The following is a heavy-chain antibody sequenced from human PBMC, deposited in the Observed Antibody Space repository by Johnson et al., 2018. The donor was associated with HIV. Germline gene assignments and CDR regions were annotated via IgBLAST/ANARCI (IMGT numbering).Heavy chain of an antibody. J-gene: IGHJ3*02. CDR1: GFTVSSNY. Sequence: VQLVESGGGLIQPGGSLRLSCAASGFTVSSNYMSWVRQSPGKGLEWVAFIRFDETIKYYGDSVKGRFTISRDNSKNTLYLQMNSLRVEDTAVYYCAKAVGGYAFDIWGQGTIVTVSS. V-gene: IGHV3-30*02. D-gene: IGHD1-26*01. CDR2: IRFDETIK. CDR3: AKAVGGYAFDI.